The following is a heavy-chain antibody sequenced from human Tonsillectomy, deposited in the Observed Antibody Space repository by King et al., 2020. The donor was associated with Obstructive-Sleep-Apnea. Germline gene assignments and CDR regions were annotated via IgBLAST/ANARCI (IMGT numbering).Heavy chain of an antibody. V-gene: IGHV3-30-3*01. CDR1: GFTFSSYA. CDR3: ARDNDYYYDSSGQIDY. J-gene: IGHJ4*02. D-gene: IGHD3-22*01. Sequence: VQLVESGGGVVQPGRSLRLSCAASGFTFSSYAMHWVRQAPGKGLEWVAVISYDGSNKYYADSVKGRFTISRDSSKNTLYLQMNSLRAEDTAVYYCARDNDYYYDSSGQIDYWGQGTLVTVSS. CDR2: ISYDGSNK.